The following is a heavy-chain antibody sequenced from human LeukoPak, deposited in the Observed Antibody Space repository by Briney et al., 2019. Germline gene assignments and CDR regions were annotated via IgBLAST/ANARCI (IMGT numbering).Heavy chain of an antibody. V-gene: IGHV4-30-4*01. CDR2: IYHSGGT. CDR3: ARVSCSGGSCYSFDY. Sequence: SETLSLTCTVSGGSISSGDYYWSWIRQPPGKGLEWIGYIYHSGGTYYNRSLKNRITISVDTSKNQFSLTLSSVTAADTAVYYCARVSCSGGSCYSFDYWGQGTLVTVSS. D-gene: IGHD2-15*01. J-gene: IGHJ4*02. CDR1: GGSISSGDYY.